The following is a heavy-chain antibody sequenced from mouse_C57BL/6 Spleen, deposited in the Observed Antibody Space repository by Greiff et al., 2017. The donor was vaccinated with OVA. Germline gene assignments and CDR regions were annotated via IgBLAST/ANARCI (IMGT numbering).Heavy chain of an antibody. CDR3: ARRGYDYPHFDY. CDR1: GYTFTSYW. CDR2: IDPSDSYT. V-gene: IGHV1-69*01. D-gene: IGHD2-4*01. Sequence: QVQLKQPGAELVMPGASVKLSCKASGYTFTSYWMHWVKQRPGQGLEWIGEIDPSDSYTNYNQKFKGKSTLTVDKSSSTAYMQLSSLTSEDSAVYYCARRGYDYPHFDYWGQGTTLTVSS. J-gene: IGHJ2*01.